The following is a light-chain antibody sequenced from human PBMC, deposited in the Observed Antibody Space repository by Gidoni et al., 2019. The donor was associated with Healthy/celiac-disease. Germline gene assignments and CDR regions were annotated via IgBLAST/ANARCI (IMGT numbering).Light chain of an antibody. CDR3: AAWDDSLNGYV. Sequence: QSVLTPSPPAYGPPGQGVTISCSGSSSNFGSNPVNWYQQLPGTAPKLLIYSNNQRPSGVPDRFSGSKSGTSASLAISGLQSEDEADYYCAAWDDSLNGYVFGTGTKVTVL. CDR2: SNN. J-gene: IGLJ1*01. CDR1: SSNFGSNP. V-gene: IGLV1-44*01.